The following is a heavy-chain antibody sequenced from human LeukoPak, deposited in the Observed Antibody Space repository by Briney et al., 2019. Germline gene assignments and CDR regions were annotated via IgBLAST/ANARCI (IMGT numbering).Heavy chain of an antibody. CDR3: ARLGYSSSSFEDY. Sequence: PGGSLRLSCAPSGFSFGSYWMHWVRQPPGKGRVWVSRINSDGSSTSYADSVKGRFTISRDNSKNTLYLQMNSLRAEDTAVYYCARLGYSSSSFEDYWGQGTLVTVSS. CDR1: GFSFGSYW. J-gene: IGHJ4*02. D-gene: IGHD6-6*01. CDR2: INSDGSST. V-gene: IGHV3-74*01.